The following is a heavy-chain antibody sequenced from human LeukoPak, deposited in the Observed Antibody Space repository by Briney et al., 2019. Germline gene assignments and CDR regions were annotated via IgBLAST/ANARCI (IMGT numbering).Heavy chain of an antibody. Sequence: GGSLRLSCAASGFTFSSYGMHWVRQAPGKGLVWVSLINSVGSDTRYADSVKGRFTISRDNAKNTLYLQMNSLRVEDTAVYYCAGSLEATTAYWGQGTLVTVSS. D-gene: IGHD1-26*01. CDR3: AGSLEATTAY. CDR1: GFTFSSYG. V-gene: IGHV3-74*01. CDR2: INSVGSDT. J-gene: IGHJ4*02.